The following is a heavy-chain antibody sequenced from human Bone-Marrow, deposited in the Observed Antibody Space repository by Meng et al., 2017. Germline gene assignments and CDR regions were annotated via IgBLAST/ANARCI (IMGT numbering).Heavy chain of an antibody. CDR2: INAGNGNT. CDR1: GGTFSNYA. CDR3: AREMGVYCSGGSCYSGDYYFDY. J-gene: IGHJ4*02. V-gene: IGHV1-3*01. D-gene: IGHD2-15*01. Sequence: ASVKVSCKASGGTFSNYAISWVRQAPGQRLEWMGWINAGNGNTKYSQKFQGRVTITRDTSASTAYMELSSLRSEDTAVYYCAREMGVYCSGGSCYSGDYYFDYWGQGTLVTVSS.